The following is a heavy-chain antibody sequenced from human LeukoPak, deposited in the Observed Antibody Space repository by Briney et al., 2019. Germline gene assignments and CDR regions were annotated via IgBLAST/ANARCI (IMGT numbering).Heavy chain of an antibody. CDR3: ARRGDFWEIDY. CDR2: IYHSGST. J-gene: IGHJ4*02. Sequence: SETLSLTCAVSGYSISSGYYWGWIRQPPGKGLEWIGSIYHSGSTNYNPSLKSRVTISVDTSKNQFSLKLSSVTAADTAVYYCARRGDFWEIDYWGQGTLVTVSS. D-gene: IGHD3-3*01. CDR1: GYSISSGYY. V-gene: IGHV4-38-2*01.